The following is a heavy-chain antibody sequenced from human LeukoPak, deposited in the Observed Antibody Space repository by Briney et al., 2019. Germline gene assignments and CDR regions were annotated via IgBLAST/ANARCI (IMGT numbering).Heavy chain of an antibody. D-gene: IGHD4-17*01. V-gene: IGHV3-23*01. J-gene: IGHJ4*02. CDR3: AKDRTTVTPRGLDY. CDR1: GFTFNNYA. CDR2: ISGSGGTT. Sequence: GGPLRLSCEASGFTFNNYAMSWVRQAPGKGLEWVSAISGSGGTTYYADSVKGRFTISRDNSKNTLYLQMNSLRAEDTAVYYCAKDRTTVTPRGLDYWGQGTLVTVSS.